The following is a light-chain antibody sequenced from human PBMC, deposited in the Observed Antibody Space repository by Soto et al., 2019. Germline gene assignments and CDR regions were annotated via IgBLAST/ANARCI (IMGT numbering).Light chain of an antibody. CDR1: SGHSSYA. V-gene: IGLV4-69*01. CDR3: QTWGTGYWV. CDR2: VNSDGSH. Sequence: QPVLTQSPSASASLGASVMLTCTLSSGHSSYAIAWHQQQPEKGPQYLMKVNSDGSHIKGDGTPDRFSGSSSGAERYLTISSLQSEDEADYYCQTWGTGYWVFGGGTKVTVL. J-gene: IGLJ3*02.